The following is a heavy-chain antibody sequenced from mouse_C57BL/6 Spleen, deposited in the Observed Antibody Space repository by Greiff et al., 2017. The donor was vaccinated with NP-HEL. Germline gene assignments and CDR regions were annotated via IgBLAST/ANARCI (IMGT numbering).Heavy chain of an antibody. D-gene: IGHD2-4*01. V-gene: IGHV3-6*01. CDR2: ISYDGSN. Sequence: DVQLQESGPGLVKPSQSLSLTCSVTGYSITSGYYWNWIRQFPGNKLEWMGYISYDGSNNYNPSLKNRISITRDTSKNQFFLKLNSVTTEDTATYYCARSLYDYDEGGFDYWGQGTTLTVSS. CDR3: ARSLYDYDEGGFDY. J-gene: IGHJ2*01. CDR1: GYSITSGYY.